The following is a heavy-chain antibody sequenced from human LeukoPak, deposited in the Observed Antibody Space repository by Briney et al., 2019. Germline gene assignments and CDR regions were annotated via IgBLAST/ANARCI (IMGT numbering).Heavy chain of an antibody. CDR3: ARRGGDNGWGAFDV. J-gene: IGHJ3*01. CDR2: ISSDGTYT. Sequence: GGSLRLSCAASGFTFSSHLMHWVRQAPGKGLVWVSRISSDGTYTNYADSVRGRFTISRDNAKNTLYLQMNSLRAEDTAVYYCARRGGDNGWGAFDVWGQGSMVTVSS. V-gene: IGHV3-74*01. D-gene: IGHD4-23*01. CDR1: GFTFSSHL.